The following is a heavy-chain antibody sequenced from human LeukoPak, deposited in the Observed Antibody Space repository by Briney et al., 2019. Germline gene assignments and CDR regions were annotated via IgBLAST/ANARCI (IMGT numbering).Heavy chain of an antibody. Sequence: GGSLRLSCAASGFTFSSYGMHWVRQAQGKGLEWVAVISYDGRNKYYADSVKGRFTISRDNSKNTLFLQMHSLRAEDTAVYYCSKSGGSYYYYYMDVWGKGTTVTVSS. CDR2: ISYDGRNK. CDR3: SKSGGSYYYYYMDV. CDR1: GFTFSSYG. D-gene: IGHD3-10*01. J-gene: IGHJ6*03. V-gene: IGHV3-30*18.